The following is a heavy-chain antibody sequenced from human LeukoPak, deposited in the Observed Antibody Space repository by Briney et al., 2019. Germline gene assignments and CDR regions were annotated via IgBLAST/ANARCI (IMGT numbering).Heavy chain of an antibody. Sequence: SETLSLTCTVSGGSISSSSYYWGWIRQPPGKGLEWTGSMYYSGSTYYNPSLKSRVTISVDTSKNQFSLKLSSVTAADTAVYYCASYSSSWYRYFDYWGQGTLVTVSS. D-gene: IGHD6-13*01. CDR1: GGSISSSSYY. CDR2: MYYSGST. V-gene: IGHV4-39*07. CDR3: ASYSSSWYRYFDY. J-gene: IGHJ4*02.